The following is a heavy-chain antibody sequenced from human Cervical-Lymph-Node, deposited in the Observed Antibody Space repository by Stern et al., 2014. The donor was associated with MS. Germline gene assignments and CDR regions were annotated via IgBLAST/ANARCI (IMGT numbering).Heavy chain of an antibody. J-gene: IGHJ4*02. CDR2: IIPFFGTA. V-gene: IGHV1-69*01. D-gene: IGHD3-22*01. CDR3: ARDRGHYDREQPYY. Sequence: VQLVESGAEVKKPGSSVKVSCKASGGTFSSYAISWVRQAPGQGLEWMGGIIPFFGTAKYAQKFQGGVTITADESTSTAYMELSSLRSEDTAVYYCARDRGHYDREQPYYWGQGTLVTVSS. CDR1: GGTFSSYA.